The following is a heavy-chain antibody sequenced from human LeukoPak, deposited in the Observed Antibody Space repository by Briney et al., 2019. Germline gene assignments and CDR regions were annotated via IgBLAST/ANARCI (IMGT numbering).Heavy chain of an antibody. CDR2: INPSAGST. D-gene: IGHD6-13*01. Sequence: PVASVKVSCKASGYTFTSYYMHWVRQAPGQGLEWMGIINPSAGSTRYAQKFQGRVTMTRDTSTSTVYMELSSLRSEDTAVYYCARERGIAAADEGWFDPWGQGTLVTVSS. V-gene: IGHV1-46*01. CDR3: ARERGIAAADEGWFDP. CDR1: GYTFTSYY. J-gene: IGHJ5*02.